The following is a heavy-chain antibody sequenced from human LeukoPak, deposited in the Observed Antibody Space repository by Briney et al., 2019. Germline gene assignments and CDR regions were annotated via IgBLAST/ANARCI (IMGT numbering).Heavy chain of an antibody. D-gene: IGHD3-22*01. V-gene: IGHV3-23*01. CDR3: AKDSVTMIAPSHNWFDP. CDR2: ISGSGGST. Sequence: GGTLRLSCAASGFTFSSYAMSGVPHAPGKGLEGGSAISGSGGSTYYADSVKGRFTISRDNSKNTLYLQMNSLRAEDTAVYYCAKDSVTMIAPSHNWFDPWGQGTLVTVSS. J-gene: IGHJ5*02. CDR1: GFTFSSYA.